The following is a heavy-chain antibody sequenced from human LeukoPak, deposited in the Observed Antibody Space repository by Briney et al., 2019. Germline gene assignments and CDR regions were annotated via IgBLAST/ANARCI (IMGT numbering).Heavy chain of an antibody. Sequence: SHTLSLTCSVSGDSISSGGYYWSSIRHHPGKGMEWIGYIYNSGSTYYNPSLKSRVTISVDTSKNQISLRLTSVTAADAAVYYCARLGEYYDSSGHSYVLDYWGQGTLVTVSS. CDR1: GDSISSGGYY. CDR2: IYNSGST. J-gene: IGHJ4*02. D-gene: IGHD3-22*01. V-gene: IGHV4-31*03. CDR3: ARLGEYYDSSGHSYVLDY.